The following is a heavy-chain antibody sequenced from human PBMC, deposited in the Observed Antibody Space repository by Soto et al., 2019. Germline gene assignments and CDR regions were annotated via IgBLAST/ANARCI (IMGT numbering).Heavy chain of an antibody. D-gene: IGHD5-18*01. J-gene: IGHJ6*02. Sequence: PSPTLSLTCAISGDSVSSYSSTWNWIRQSPSRGLEWLGRTYYRSKWYNDYAVSVKSRITINPDTSKNQFSLQLNSVTPEDTAVYYCARVLGGYSYGYYYYYGMDVWGQGTTVTVSS. CDR1: GDSVSSYSST. CDR3: ARVLGGYSYGYYYYYGMDV. V-gene: IGHV6-1*01. CDR2: TYYRSKWYN.